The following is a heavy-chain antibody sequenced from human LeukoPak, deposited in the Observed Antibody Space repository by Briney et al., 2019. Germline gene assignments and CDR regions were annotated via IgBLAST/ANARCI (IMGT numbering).Heavy chain of an antibody. Sequence: SETLSLTCTVSGGSISSSSYYWGWIRQPPGKGLEWIGSIYYSGSTYYNPSLKSRVTISVDTSKNQFSLKLTSVTAADTAVYYCARRVAVAGTHFDYWGQGTLVTVSS. J-gene: IGHJ4*02. V-gene: IGHV4-39*07. CDR2: IYYSGST. CDR1: GGSISSSSYY. D-gene: IGHD6-19*01. CDR3: ARRVAVAGTHFDY.